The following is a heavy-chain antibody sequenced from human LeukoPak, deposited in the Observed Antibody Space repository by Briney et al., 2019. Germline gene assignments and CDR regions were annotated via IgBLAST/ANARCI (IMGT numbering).Heavy chain of an antibody. J-gene: IGHJ6*03. CDR2: ISRSGST. Sequence: SETLSLTCAVSDYSISSGYHWGWIRQPPEKGLGWIGSISRSGSTYYSPSLKGRVTMSVDSSKNEFSLNLSSVTAADTAVYYCARGYIGNSGRYYYYYMDVWGKGTTVTVSS. V-gene: IGHV4-38-2*01. CDR3: ARGYIGNSGRYYYYYMDV. CDR1: DYSISSGYH. D-gene: IGHD1-26*01.